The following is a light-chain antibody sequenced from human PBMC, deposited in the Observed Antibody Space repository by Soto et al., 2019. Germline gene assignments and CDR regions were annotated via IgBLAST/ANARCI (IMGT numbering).Light chain of an antibody. Sequence: QSVLTQPASVSGSPGQSITISCTGTGSDVGGYNYVSWCQQHPGKAPKLMIYDVSDRPSGVSNRFSGSKSGNTASLTISGLQAEDEADYYCSSYTSSSTYVFGTGTKVTVL. V-gene: IGLV2-14*01. CDR2: DVS. J-gene: IGLJ1*01. CDR3: SSYTSSSTYV. CDR1: GSDVGGYNY.